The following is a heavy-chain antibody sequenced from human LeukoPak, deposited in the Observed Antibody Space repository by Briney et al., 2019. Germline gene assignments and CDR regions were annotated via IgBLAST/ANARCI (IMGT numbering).Heavy chain of an antibody. Sequence: GGSLRLSCAASGFTVSSNYMSLVRQAPGKGLEWVSVIYSGGSTYYADSVKGRFTISRDNSKNTLYLQMNSLRAEDTAVYYCARDHYYGSGSPSYWGQGTLVTVSS. CDR3: ARDHYYGSGSPSY. CDR2: IYSGGST. V-gene: IGHV3-66*01. CDR1: GFTVSSNY. D-gene: IGHD3-10*01. J-gene: IGHJ4*02.